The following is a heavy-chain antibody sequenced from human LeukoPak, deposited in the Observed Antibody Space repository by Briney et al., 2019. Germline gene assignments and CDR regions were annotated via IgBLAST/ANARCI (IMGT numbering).Heavy chain of an antibody. D-gene: IGHD2-2*01. J-gene: IGHJ5*02. CDR3: ARIYCSSTSCYEGWFDP. Sequence: SETLSLTCTVSGGSISSYYWSWLRQPPGKGLEWIGYIYYSGSTNYNPSLKSRATISVDTSKNQFSLKLSSVTAADTAVYYCARIYCSSTSCYEGWFDPWGQGTLVTVSS. CDR2: IYYSGST. V-gene: IGHV4-59*01. CDR1: GGSISSYY.